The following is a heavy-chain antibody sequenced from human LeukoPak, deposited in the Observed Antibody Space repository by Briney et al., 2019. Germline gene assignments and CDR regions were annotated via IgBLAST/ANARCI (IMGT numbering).Heavy chain of an antibody. CDR2: IYTSGST. D-gene: IGHD6-13*01. CDR3: ARGGAAAGTGYYYYYMDV. Sequence: SETLSLTCTASGGSISSYYWSWIRQPAGKGLEWIGRIYTSGSTNYNPSLKSRVTMSVDTSKNQFSLKPSSVTAADTAVYYCARGGAAAGTGYYYYYMDVWGKGTTVTISS. J-gene: IGHJ6*03. CDR1: GGSISSYY. V-gene: IGHV4-4*07.